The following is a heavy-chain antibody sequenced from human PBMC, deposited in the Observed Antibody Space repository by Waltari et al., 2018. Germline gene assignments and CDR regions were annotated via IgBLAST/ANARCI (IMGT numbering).Heavy chain of an antibody. D-gene: IGHD4-17*01. J-gene: IGHJ4*02. Sequence: QVQLVQSGAEVKKPGSSVKVSCKASGGTFSSYAISWVRQAPGQGLEWMGGIIPIFGTANYAQKFQGRVTITTDESTSTAYMELSSLRSEDTAVYYCARVRGNRHDYGDYGLDYYFDYWGQGTLVTVSS. CDR3: ARVRGNRHDYGDYGLDYYFDY. CDR1: GGTFSSYA. V-gene: IGHV1-69*05. CDR2: IIPIFGTA.